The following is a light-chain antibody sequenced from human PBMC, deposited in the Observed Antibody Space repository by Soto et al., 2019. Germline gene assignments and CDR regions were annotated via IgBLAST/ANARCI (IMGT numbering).Light chain of an antibody. V-gene: IGKV3-20*01. Sequence: EIVLTQSPGTLSLSPGERATLSCRASQYVSARYLAWYQQKPGQAPRLLIFDASNRATGIPDRFSGSGSVTDFTLTISRLEHEDFAVYFCQQYGSSPLTFGGGTKVEIK. CDR3: QQYGSSPLT. CDR2: DAS. CDR1: QYVSARY. J-gene: IGKJ4*01.